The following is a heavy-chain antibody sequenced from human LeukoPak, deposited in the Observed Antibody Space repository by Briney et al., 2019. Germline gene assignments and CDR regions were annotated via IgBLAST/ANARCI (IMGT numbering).Heavy chain of an antibody. CDR1: GGSISSGGYY. CDR2: IYYSGST. V-gene: IGHV4-30-4*08. D-gene: IGHD6-25*01. CDR3: ARAALGLRR. J-gene: IGHJ4*02. Sequence: MTSETLSLTCTVSGGSISSGGYYWSWIRQPPGKGLEWIGYIYYSGSTYYNPSLKSRVIISVDTSKNQFSLKLSSVTAADTAVYYCARAALGLRRWGQGTLVTVSS.